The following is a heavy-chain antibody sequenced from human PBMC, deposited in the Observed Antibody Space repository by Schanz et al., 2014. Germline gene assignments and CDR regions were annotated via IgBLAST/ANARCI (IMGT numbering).Heavy chain of an antibody. D-gene: IGHD3-10*01. V-gene: IGHV1-8*01. J-gene: IGHJ4*02. CDR3: ARGRGFYDY. CDR1: GYTFTSYD. Sequence: QVHLVQSGAEVKRPGASVRVSCKASGYTFTSYDFNWVRQAPGQGLEWMGWMNPDSGNTGYAQKLQGRVTMTTDTSTSTAYMELRSLRSDDTAVHYCARGRGFYDYWGQGTLVTVSS. CDR2: MNPDSGNT.